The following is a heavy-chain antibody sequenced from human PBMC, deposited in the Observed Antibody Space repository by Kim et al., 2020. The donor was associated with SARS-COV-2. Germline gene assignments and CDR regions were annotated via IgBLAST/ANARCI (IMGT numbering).Heavy chain of an antibody. CDR3: ARASLTMIIVVGAFDI. D-gene: IGHD3-22*01. Sequence: SETLSLTCTVSGGSISSGGYYWSWIRQHPGKGLEWIGYIYYSGTTYYNPSLKSRVTISVDTSKNQFSLKLSSVTAADTAVYYCARASLTMIIVVGAFDIRGQGTMVTVSS. CDR1: GGSISSGGYY. V-gene: IGHV4-31*03. J-gene: IGHJ3*02. CDR2: IYYSGTT.